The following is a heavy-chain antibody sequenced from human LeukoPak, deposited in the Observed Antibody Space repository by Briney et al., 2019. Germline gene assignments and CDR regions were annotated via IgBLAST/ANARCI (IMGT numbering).Heavy chain of an antibody. V-gene: IGHV4-59*01. D-gene: IGHD3-10*01. CDR3: ARGNYGSGSYYVVDFDY. CDR2: IYHSGNT. Sequence: SETLSLTCTVSGDSIKNYYWSWIRQSPGKGLEWIGYIYHSGNTNYNPSLKSRLTTSIDTSKNQFSLNLNSVTAADTAVYYCARGNYGSGSYYVVDFDYWGQGTLVTVSS. CDR1: GDSIKNYY. J-gene: IGHJ4*02.